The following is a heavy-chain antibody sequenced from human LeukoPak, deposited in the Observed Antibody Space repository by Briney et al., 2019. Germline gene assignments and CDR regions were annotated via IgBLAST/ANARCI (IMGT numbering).Heavy chain of an antibody. CDR1: GYTFTGYY. CDR3: ARGLRITMVRGVIILGY. CDR2: INPNSGGT. V-gene: IGHV1-2*02. D-gene: IGHD3-10*01. Sequence: ASVKVSCKASGYTFTGYYMHWVRQAPGQGLEWMGWINPNSGGTNYAQKFQGRVTMTRNTSIGTAYMELSSLRSEDTAVYYCARGLRITMVRGVIILGYWGQGTLVTVSS. J-gene: IGHJ4*02.